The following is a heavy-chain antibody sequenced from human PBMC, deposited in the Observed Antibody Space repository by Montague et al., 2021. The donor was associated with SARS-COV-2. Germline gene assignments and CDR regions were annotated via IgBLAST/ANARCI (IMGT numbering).Heavy chain of an antibody. J-gene: IGHJ6*03. CDR3: ARARQDVVVPALGIGAYYYYYYMDV. D-gene: IGHD2-2*01. V-gene: IGHV4-34*01. CDR1: GGSFSGYY. Sequence: SETLSLTCAVYGGSFSGYYWSWIRQPPEKGLEWIGEINHCGSTNYNPSLKSRVTISVDTSKNQFSLKLSSVTAADTAVYYCARARQDVVVPALGIGAYYYYYYMDVWGKGTTVTVSS. CDR2: INHCGST.